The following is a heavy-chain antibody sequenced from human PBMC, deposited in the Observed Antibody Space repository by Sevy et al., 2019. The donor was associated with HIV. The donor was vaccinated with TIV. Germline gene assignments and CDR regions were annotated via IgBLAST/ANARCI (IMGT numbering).Heavy chain of an antibody. CDR2: IIPILGTT. CDR1: GGIFKTYG. J-gene: IGHJ4*02. V-gene: IGHV1-69*13. Sequence: ASVKVSCKASGGIFKTYGFSWVRQAPGQGPEWVGGIIPILGTTNYAQKFQDTVTISADEYTKTVHMELRNLRSEDTGVYYCGRGGGNGWYYFDYWGQETLVTVSS. CDR3: GRGGGNGWYYFDY. D-gene: IGHD6-19*01.